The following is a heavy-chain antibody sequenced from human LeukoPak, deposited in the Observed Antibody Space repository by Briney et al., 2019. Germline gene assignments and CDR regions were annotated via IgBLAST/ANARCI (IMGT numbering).Heavy chain of an antibody. V-gene: IGHV3-21*01. J-gene: IGHJ3*02. CDR1: GFTFISYS. Sequence: GGSLRLSRAASGFTFISYSMNWVRQAPGKGLEWVSSISSSSSYIYYADSVKGRFTISRDNAKNSLYLQMNSLRAEDTAVYYCARGRVATIDDAFDIWGQGTMVTVSS. D-gene: IGHD5-12*01. CDR2: ISSSSSYI. CDR3: ARGRVATIDDAFDI.